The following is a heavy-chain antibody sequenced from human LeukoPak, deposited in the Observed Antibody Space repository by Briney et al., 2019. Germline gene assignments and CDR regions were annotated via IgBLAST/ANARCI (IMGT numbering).Heavy chain of an antibody. J-gene: IGHJ4*02. CDR3: ARDEGYYGDYEGFDY. D-gene: IGHD4-17*01. Sequence: SLRLSCAASGFTFSSYWMSWVRQAPGKGREWVANIKQDGSEKYYVDSVKGRFTISREKAKKSLYLQMNSVRGEETAVYYGARDEGYYGDYEGFDYWGQGTLVTVSS. V-gene: IGHV3-7*01. CDR1: GFTFSSYW. CDR2: IKQDGSEK.